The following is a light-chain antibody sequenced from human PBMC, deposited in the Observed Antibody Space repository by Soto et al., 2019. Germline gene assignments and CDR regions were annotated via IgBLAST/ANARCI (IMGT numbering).Light chain of an antibody. CDR2: EVS. CDR3: SSYAGSNNLYV. J-gene: IGLJ1*01. CDR1: SSGIGVYNY. Sequence: QSALTQPPSASGSPGQSVTISCTGTSSGIGVYNYVSWYQQHPGKAPKLMIYEVSKRPSGVPDRFSGSKSGNTASLTVSGLQAEDEADYYCSSYAGSNNLYVFGTGTKVTVL. V-gene: IGLV2-8*01.